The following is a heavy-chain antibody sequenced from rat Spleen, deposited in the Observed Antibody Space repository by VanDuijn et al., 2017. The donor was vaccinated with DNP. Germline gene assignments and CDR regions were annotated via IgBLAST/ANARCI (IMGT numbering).Heavy chain of an antibody. CDR3: ATLNYYASLSGYFDY. CDR2: IINDGSRT. CDR1: GFTFSDYN. D-gene: IGHD1-12*01. Sequence: EVQLVESSGGLVQPGRSLKLSCAASGFTFSDYNMAWVRQAPKKGLEWVATIINDGSRTYYRDSVKGRFTISRDNAKSTLYLQMDSLRSEDTATYYCATLNYYASLSGYFDYWGQGVMVTVSS. V-gene: IGHV5S10*01. J-gene: IGHJ2*01.